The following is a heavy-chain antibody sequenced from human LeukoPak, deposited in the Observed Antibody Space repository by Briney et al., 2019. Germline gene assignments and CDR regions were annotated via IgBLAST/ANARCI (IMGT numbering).Heavy chain of an antibody. CDR1: GDSVSSNSAA. J-gene: IGHJ6*03. V-gene: IGHV6-1*01. D-gene: IGHD3-22*01. CDR2: TYYRSKWYN. CDR3: ARDYYDSSGYDHYYYYYMDV. Sequence: SQTLSLTCAISGDSVSSNSAAWNWIRQSPSRGLEWLGRTYYRSKWYNDYAVGVKSRITINPDTSKNQFSLQLNSVTPEDTAVYYCARDYYDSSGYDHYYYYYMDVWGKGTMVTVSS.